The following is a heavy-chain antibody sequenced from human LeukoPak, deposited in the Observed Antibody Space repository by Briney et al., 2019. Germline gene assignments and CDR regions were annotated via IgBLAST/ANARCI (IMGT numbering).Heavy chain of an antibody. Sequence: PSETLSLTCTVSGGSIRSYYWSWIRQPPGKGLEWIGYIYYSGSTNYNPSLKSRVTISVDTTKNKFSLKLSSVTAADTAVYYCARGEGGTNVWFGELNYWFDPWGQGTLVTVSS. CDR1: GGSIRSYY. CDR3: ARGEGGTNVWFGELNYWFDP. CDR2: IYYSGST. V-gene: IGHV4-59*01. D-gene: IGHD3-10*01. J-gene: IGHJ5*02.